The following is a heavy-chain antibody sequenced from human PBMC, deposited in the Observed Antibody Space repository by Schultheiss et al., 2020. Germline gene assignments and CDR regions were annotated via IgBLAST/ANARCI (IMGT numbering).Heavy chain of an antibody. CDR2: IYSGDST. V-gene: IGHV3-66*01. Sequence: GGSLRLSCAASGFTVSSNHMSWVRQAPGKGPEWVSIIYSGDSTNYAVSVKGRFTISRDNSKNTVYLQMNSLRAEDTAVYYCARRGSGYSSSSNAFDIWGQGTVVTVSS. CDR1: GFTVSSNH. D-gene: IGHD6-6*01. CDR3: ARRGSGYSSSSNAFDI. J-gene: IGHJ3*02.